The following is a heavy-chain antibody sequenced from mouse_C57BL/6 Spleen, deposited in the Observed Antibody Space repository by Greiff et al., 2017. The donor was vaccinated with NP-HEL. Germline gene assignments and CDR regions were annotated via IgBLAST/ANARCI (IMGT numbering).Heavy chain of an antibody. CDR1: GYAFSSSW. Sequence: VQLQQSGPELVKPGASVKISCKASGYAFSSSWMNWVKQRPGKGLEWIGRIYPGDGDTNYNGKFKGKATLTADKSSSTAYMQLSSLTSEDSAVXFCASPTGAFDYWGQGTTLTVSS. J-gene: IGHJ2*01. CDR3: ASPTGAFDY. D-gene: IGHD4-1*02. CDR2: IYPGDGDT. V-gene: IGHV1-82*01.